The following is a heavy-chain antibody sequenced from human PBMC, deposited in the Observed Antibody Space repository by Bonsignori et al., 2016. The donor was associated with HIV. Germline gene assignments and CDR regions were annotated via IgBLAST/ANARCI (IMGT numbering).Heavy chain of an antibody. J-gene: IGHJ4*02. Sequence: GGSLRLSCAASGFTFSSYAMHWVRQAPGKGLEWVAVISYDGSNKYYADSVKGRFTISRDNSKNTLYLQMNSLRAEDTAVYYCARPYSIEVIYYFDYWGQGTLVTVSS. CDR2: ISYDGSNK. V-gene: IGHV3-30-3*01. D-gene: IGHD3-10*01. CDR3: ARPYSIEVIYYFDY. CDR1: GFTFSSYA.